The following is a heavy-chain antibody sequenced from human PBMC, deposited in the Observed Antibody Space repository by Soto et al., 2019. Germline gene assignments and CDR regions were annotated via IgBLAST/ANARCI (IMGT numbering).Heavy chain of an antibody. CDR1: GFTFSSYA. D-gene: IGHD3-22*01. CDR2: ISGSGGST. Sequence: GGSLRLSCTASGFTFSSYAMSWVRQAPGKGLEWVSAISGSGGSTYYADSVKGRFTISRDNSKNTLYLQMNSLRAEDTAVYYCAKTTMIVVVIYFDYWGQGTLVTVSS. J-gene: IGHJ4*02. CDR3: AKTTMIVVVIYFDY. V-gene: IGHV3-23*01.